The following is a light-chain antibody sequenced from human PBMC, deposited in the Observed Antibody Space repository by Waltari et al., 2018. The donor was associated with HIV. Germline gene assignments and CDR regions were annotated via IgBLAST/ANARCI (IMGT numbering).Light chain of an antibody. CDR1: QSISSY. CDR3: QQSYSTPRT. V-gene: IGKV1-39*01. CDR2: AAS. Sequence: DIQMTQPPSSLSASVGDRVTITCRASQSISSYLNWYQQKPGKAPKLLIYAASSLQSGVPSRFSGSVSVTDFTLTISSLQPEDFATYYCQQSYSTPRTFGQGTKVEIK. J-gene: IGKJ1*01.